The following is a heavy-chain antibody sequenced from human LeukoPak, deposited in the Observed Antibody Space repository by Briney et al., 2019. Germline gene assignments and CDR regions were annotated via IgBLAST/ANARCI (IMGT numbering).Heavy chain of an antibody. Sequence: HPGGSLRLSCAASGFTFSSYSMNWVRQAPGKGLEWVSYISSSSSTIYYADSVKGRFTISRDNAKNSLYLQMNSLRAEDTAVYHCARPKTPATYDAFDIWGQGTMVTVSS. CDR3: ARPKTPATYDAFDI. D-gene: IGHD1-26*01. CDR1: GFTFSSYS. V-gene: IGHV3-48*01. CDR2: ISSSSSTI. J-gene: IGHJ3*02.